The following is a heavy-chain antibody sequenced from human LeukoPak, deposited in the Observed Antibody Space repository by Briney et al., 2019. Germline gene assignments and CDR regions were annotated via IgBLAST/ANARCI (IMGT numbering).Heavy chain of an antibody. D-gene: IGHD3-16*01. Sequence: SETLSLTCAVYGGSISNYYWSWIRQPAGKGLEWIGRFYNSGSTNCNPSLKSRVTMSVDTSKYQFSLKLSSVTAADTAVYYCARVGDYALKDWGQGTLVTVSS. CDR1: GGSISNYY. CDR2: FYNSGST. J-gene: IGHJ4*02. CDR3: ARVGDYALKD. V-gene: IGHV4-59*10.